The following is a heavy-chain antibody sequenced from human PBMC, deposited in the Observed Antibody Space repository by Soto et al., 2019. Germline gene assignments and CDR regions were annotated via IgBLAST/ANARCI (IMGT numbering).Heavy chain of an antibody. J-gene: IGHJ5*02. CDR3: ARGFCSGGSCYPTQEWFDP. V-gene: IGHV3-33*01. Sequence: PGGSLRLSCAASGFTFSSYGMHWVRQAPGKGLEWVAVIWYDGSNKYYADSVKGRFTISRDNSKNTLYLQMNSLRAEDTAVYYCARGFCSGGSCYPTQEWFDPWGQGALVTVSS. CDR2: IWYDGSNK. CDR1: GFTFSSYG. D-gene: IGHD2-15*01.